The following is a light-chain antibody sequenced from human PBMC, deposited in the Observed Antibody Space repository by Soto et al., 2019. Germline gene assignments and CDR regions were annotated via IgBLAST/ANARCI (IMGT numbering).Light chain of an antibody. CDR2: GTT. J-gene: IGLJ1*01. V-gene: IGLV1-40*01. CDR1: NSNIGAGYD. Sequence: QSVLTQPPSVSGAPGQSVTISCTGSNSNIGAGYDVHWYQQVPGTAPKLIIYGTTERPSGVPDRFSGSKSGTSASLAITGLQAEDEADYYCQSYDGTLSGSYVFGIGTKVTVL. CDR3: QSYDGTLSGSYV.